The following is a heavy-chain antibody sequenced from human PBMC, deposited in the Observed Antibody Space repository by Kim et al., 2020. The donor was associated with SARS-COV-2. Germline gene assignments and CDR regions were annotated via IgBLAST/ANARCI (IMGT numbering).Heavy chain of an antibody. Sequence: SETLSLTCTVSGGSISSGGYYWSWIRQHPGKGLEWIGYIYYSGSTYYNPSLKSRVTISVDTSKNQFSLKLSSVTAADTAVYYCARWPGGGPYNWFDPWGQGTLVTVSS. CDR1: GGSISSGGYY. J-gene: IGHJ5*02. CDR2: IYYSGST. V-gene: IGHV4-31*03. D-gene: IGHD1-1*01. CDR3: ARWPGGGPYNWFDP.